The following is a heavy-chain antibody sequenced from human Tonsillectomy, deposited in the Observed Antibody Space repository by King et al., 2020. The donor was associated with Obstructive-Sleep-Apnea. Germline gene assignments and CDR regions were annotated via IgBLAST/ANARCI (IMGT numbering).Heavy chain of an antibody. D-gene: IGHD1-1*01. Sequence: QLQESGPGLVKPSETLSLTCNVSGDSLSHFYWSWIRQPPGKGLEWVGYIHSLWRTNYNPSLKSRVTISVDTSKNEVSLRLKSVTAADTAVYYCARTGTTFFDYWGQGTLVTVSS. CDR2: IHSLWRT. V-gene: IGHV4-59*08. CDR1: GDSLSHFY. J-gene: IGHJ4*02. CDR3: ARTGTTFFDY.